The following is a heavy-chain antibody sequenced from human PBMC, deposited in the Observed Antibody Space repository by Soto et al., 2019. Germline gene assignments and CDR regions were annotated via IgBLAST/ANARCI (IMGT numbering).Heavy chain of an antibody. CDR1: GFSLSTSGVG. Sequence: QITLKESGPPLVKPTQTLTLTCTFSGFSLSTSGVGVGWIRQPPGKALEWLALIYWDDDKRYSPSLKSRLTITTDTSKNQVVLTMTNMDPVDTATYYCAHIPGDGVVIYMNAFDIWGQGTMVTVSS. CDR2: IYWDDDK. V-gene: IGHV2-5*02. D-gene: IGHD3-3*01. CDR3: AHIPGDGVVIYMNAFDI. J-gene: IGHJ3*02.